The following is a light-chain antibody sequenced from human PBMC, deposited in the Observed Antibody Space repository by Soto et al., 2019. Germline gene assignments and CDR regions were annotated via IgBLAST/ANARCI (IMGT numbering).Light chain of an antibody. Sequence: QSVLTQPRSVSGAPGQRVTISCTGSSSNIGAGYDVHWYQRLPGTAPKVLIYGNNNRPSGVPDRFSGSKSGTSASLAITGLQAEDEADYYCQSYDSSLSGSYVFGTGTKLTVL. CDR3: QSYDSSLSGSYV. CDR2: GNN. CDR1: SSNIGAGYD. V-gene: IGLV1-40*01. J-gene: IGLJ1*01.